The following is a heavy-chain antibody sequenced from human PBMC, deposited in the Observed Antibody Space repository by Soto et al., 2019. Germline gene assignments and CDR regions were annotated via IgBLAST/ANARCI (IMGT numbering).Heavy chain of an antibody. D-gene: IGHD1-26*01. CDR1: GFSFSSFA. Sequence: EVLLLESGGGLVQPGGSLRLSCEASGFSFSSFAMNWVRQAPGKGLEWVSAIGDSGASTYYADSVKGRFTITRDNSRNTLYRQLNSLRAEDTAVYYCAKGVELDVWGNGTTVTVSS. J-gene: IGHJ6*04. V-gene: IGHV3-23*01. CDR2: IGDSGAST. CDR3: AKGVELDV.